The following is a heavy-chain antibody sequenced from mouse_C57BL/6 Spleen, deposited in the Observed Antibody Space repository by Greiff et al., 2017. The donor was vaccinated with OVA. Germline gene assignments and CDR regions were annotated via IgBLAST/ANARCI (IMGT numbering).Heavy chain of an antibody. Sequence: VQLQQSGPELVKPGASVKISCKASGYTFTDYYMNWVKQSHGKSLEWIGDINPNNGGTSYNQKFKGKATLTVDKSSSTAYMELRSLTSEDSAVYYCARELLLRPFDYWGQGTTLTVSS. V-gene: IGHV1-26*01. CDR1: GYTFTDYY. CDR2: INPNNGGT. CDR3: ARELLLRPFDY. D-gene: IGHD1-1*01. J-gene: IGHJ2*01.